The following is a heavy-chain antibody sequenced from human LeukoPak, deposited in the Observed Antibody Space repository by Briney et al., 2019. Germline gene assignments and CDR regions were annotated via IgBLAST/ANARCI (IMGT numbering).Heavy chain of an antibody. CDR2: MNPNSGNT. V-gene: IGHV1-8*03. CDR3: ARKGVGARRYWFDP. CDR1: GYTFTSYD. J-gene: IGHJ5*02. Sequence: ASVTVSCKASGYTFTSYDINWVRQATGQGLEWMGWMNPNSGNTGYAQKFQGRVTITRNTSISTAYMELSSLRSEDTAVYYCARKGVGARRYWFDPWGQGTLVTVSS. D-gene: IGHD1-26*01.